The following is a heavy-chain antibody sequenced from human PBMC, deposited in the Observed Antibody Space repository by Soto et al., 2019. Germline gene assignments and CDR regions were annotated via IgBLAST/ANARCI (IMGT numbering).Heavy chain of an antibody. D-gene: IGHD2-2*01. CDR2: IYSGGST. Sequence: GRSMRLSCRASGGHSIGNYVSLVRPATGEGVEWVSVIYSGGSTYYADSVKGRFTISRDNSKNTLYLQMNSLRAEDTAVYYCARAGSLVVPAATPQYYYYNYGMDVWGHGTKVTVS. J-gene: IGHJ6*02. CDR3: ARAGSLVVPAATPQYYYYNYGMDV. V-gene: IGHV3-53*01. CDR1: GGHSIGNY.